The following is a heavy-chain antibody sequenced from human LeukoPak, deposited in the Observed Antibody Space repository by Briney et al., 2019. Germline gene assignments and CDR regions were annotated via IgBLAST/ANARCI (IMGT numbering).Heavy chain of an antibody. D-gene: IGHD3-9*01. V-gene: IGHV3-30*02. Sequence: PGGSLRLSCAASGFTFSSYGMHWVRQAPGKGLEWVAFIRYDGSNKYYADSVKGRFTISRDNSKNTLYLQMNSLRAEDTAVYYCARDDLLTGYYNPPDFWGQGTLVTVSS. J-gene: IGHJ4*02. CDR2: IRYDGSNK. CDR3: ARDDLLTGYYNPPDF. CDR1: GFTFSSYG.